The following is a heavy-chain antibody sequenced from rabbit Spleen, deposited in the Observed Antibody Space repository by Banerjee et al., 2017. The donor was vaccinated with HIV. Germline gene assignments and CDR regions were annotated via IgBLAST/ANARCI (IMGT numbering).Heavy chain of an antibody. Sequence: QSLEESGGGLVQPGGSLTLSCNASGFDFSNYYMTWVRQAPGKGLEWIGLTEPIFGTTYYANWVNGRFTISSHNAQNTLYLQVKSLTAADTATYFCARVGGVGVYGYATLWGPGTLVTVS. CDR1: GFDFSNYY. V-gene: IGHV1S7*01. J-gene: IGHJ4*01. CDR3: ARVGGVGVYGYATL. CDR2: TEPIFGTT. D-gene: IGHD6-1*01.